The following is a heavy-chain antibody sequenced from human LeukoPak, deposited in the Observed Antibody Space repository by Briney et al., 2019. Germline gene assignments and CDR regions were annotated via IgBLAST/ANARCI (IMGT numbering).Heavy chain of an antibody. CDR1: GFSFRSYS. J-gene: IGHJ6*03. V-gene: IGHV3-48*04. CDR3: AELGITMIGGV. CDR2: ISSSGSTI. Sequence: GGSLRLSCAASGFSFRSYSMNWVRQAPGKGLEWVSYISSSGSTIYYADSVKGRFTISRDNAKNSLYLQMNSLRAEDTAVYYCAELGITMIGGVWGKGTTVTISS. D-gene: IGHD3-10*02.